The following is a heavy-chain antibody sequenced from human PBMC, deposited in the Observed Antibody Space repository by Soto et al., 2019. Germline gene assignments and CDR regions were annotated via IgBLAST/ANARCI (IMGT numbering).Heavy chain of an antibody. V-gene: IGHV3-30-3*01. CDR3: ARDPLWGTAMVLWYCDL. D-gene: IGHD5-18*01. CDR1: GFTFSSYA. J-gene: IGHJ2*01. Sequence: QVQLVESGGGVVQPGRSLRLSCAASGFTFSSYAMHWVRQAPGKGLARVAVISYDGSNKFYADSVKGRFTISRDNSKNTLYLQMNSLRAEDTAVYYCARDPLWGTAMVLWYCDLWGRGTLVTVSS. CDR2: ISYDGSNK.